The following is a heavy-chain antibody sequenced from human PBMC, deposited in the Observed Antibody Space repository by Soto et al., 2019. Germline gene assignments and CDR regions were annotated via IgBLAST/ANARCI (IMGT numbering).Heavy chain of an antibody. CDR1: GYSFTSYW. D-gene: IGHD3-16*01. CDR3: ARRGSMQDYYYYYGMDV. V-gene: IGHV5-51*01. Sequence: GESLKISCKGSGYSFTSYWIGWVRQMPGKGLEWMGIIYPGDSDTRYSPSFQGQVTISADNSISTAYLQWSSLKASDTAMHYCARRGSMQDYYYYYGMDVWGQGTTVTVSS. J-gene: IGHJ6*02. CDR2: IYPGDSDT.